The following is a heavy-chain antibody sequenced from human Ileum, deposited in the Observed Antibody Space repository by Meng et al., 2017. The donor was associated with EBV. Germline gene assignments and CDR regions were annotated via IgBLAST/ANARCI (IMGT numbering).Heavy chain of an antibody. V-gene: IGHV1-46*01. D-gene: IGHD2-2*01. CDR3: GAASNVGKPAPIYY. CDR1: GDTFSSSS. Sequence: QVQLVKSGPEVQKPAASLTLTCNVSGDTFSSSSNHWVRHAHRPGHGLMWISNLNDSSSTYDKQFQKRGAMTCDNSTKNLYIQMRSFGSAANAVDYYGAASNVGKPAPIYYWGQGTLVTVSS. CDR2: SNLNDSSS. J-gene: IGHJ4*02.